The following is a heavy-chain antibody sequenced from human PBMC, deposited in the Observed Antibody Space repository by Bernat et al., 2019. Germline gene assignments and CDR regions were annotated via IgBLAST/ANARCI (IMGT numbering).Heavy chain of an antibody. CDR3: AREGTYYDILTGYYGNWYFDL. Sequence: EVQLVESGGGLIQPGGSLRLSCAASGFTVSSNYMSWVRQAPGKGLEWVSVIYSGGSTYYADSVKVRFTISRDNSKNTLYLHMNSLRGEDTAVYYCAREGTYYDILTGYYGNWYFDLWGRGTLVTVSS. V-gene: IGHV3-53*01. CDR1: GFTVSSNY. J-gene: IGHJ2*01. D-gene: IGHD3-9*01. CDR2: IYSGGST.